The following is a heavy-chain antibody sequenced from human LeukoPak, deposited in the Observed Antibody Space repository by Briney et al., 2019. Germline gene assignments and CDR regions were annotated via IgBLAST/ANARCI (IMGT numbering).Heavy chain of an antibody. CDR2: INPNSGGT. J-gene: IGHJ4*02. D-gene: IGHD3-22*01. V-gene: IGHV1-2*02. CDR3: ARGDYYDSSVYYYD. Sequence: ASVKVSCKASGYTFTGYYIHWVRQAPGQGLEWMGWINPNSGGTNSAQKFQGRVTMTRDTSISRAYMDLSSLRSDDTAVYYCARGDYYDSSVYYYDWGQGTLVTVSS. CDR1: GYTFTGYY.